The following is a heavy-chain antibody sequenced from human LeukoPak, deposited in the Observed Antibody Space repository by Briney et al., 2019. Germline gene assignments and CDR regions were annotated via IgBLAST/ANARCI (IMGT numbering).Heavy chain of an antibody. CDR1: GFTLSSFG. CDR3: AKDFSLAAAGNPLPFDY. CDR2: ISYDGSNK. J-gene: IGHJ4*02. D-gene: IGHD6-13*01. Sequence: PGRSLRLSCAASGFTLSSFGIHRVPQAPGKGLEWVAVISYDGSNKYYADSVKGRFTISRDNSKNTLYLQMNSLRAEDTAVYYCAKDFSLAAAGNPLPFDYWGQGTLVTVSS. V-gene: IGHV3-30*18.